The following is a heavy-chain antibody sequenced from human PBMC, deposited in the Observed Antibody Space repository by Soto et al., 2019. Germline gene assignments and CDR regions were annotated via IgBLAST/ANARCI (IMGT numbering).Heavy chain of an antibody. CDR2: IKSKTDGGTT. CDR3: TTGVIAVAYYYYYGMDV. Sequence: GGSLRLSCAASGFTFSNAWMSWVRQAPGKGLEWVGRIKSKTDGGTTDYAAPVKGRFTISRDDSKNTLYLQMNSLKTEDTAVYYCTTGVIAVAYYYYYGMDVWGQGTTVTVSS. D-gene: IGHD6-19*01. J-gene: IGHJ6*02. V-gene: IGHV3-15*01. CDR1: GFTFSNAW.